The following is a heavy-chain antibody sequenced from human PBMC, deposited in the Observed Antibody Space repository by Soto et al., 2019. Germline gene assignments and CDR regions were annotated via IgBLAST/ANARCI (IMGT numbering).Heavy chain of an antibody. CDR3: AIHNYGSGSTYFDY. D-gene: IGHD3-10*01. V-gene: IGHV4-59*08. CDR2: IYYSGRT. Sequence: QVQLQESGPGLVKPSETLSLTCTVSGGSISSYYWRWIRQPPGKGLEWIGYIYYSGRTNYNPSLKSRLTISVDTSKNQFSLKMTSMTAADTAVYYCAIHNYGSGSTYFDYWGQGTLVTVSS. J-gene: IGHJ4*02. CDR1: GGSISSYY.